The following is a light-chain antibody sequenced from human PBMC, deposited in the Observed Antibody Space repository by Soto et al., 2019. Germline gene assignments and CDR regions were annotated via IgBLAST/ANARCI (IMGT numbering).Light chain of an antibody. V-gene: IGKV3-20*01. CDR3: QQYGSSTDT. Sequence: EIVLTQSPGTLSLSPGERATLSCRASQSVSSSYLAWYQQKPGQAPRLLIYGASSRATGIPDGFSGSGSGTDFTLTISRLEPEDFAVYYCQQYGSSTDTFGQGTRLEIK. J-gene: IGKJ5*01. CDR1: QSVSSSY. CDR2: GAS.